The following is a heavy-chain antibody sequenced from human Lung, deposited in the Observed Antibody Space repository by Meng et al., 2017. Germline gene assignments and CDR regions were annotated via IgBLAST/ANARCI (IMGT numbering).Heavy chain of an antibody. Sequence: EVQLGESGGGLVKPGGSLRVSCAVSGFTFSTYNMNWVRQAPGKGRGGWEGRRRRRREREEKEEGKGRGGVSRDDAEEVVDLQMNNLRAEDTAVYAVGLGGEGGGGGGKGWGQG. J-gene: IGHJ4*02. CDR2: RRRRRRER. D-gene: IGHD1-26*01. CDR3: GLGGEGGGGGGKG. CDR1: GFTFSTYN. V-gene: IGHV3-21*01.